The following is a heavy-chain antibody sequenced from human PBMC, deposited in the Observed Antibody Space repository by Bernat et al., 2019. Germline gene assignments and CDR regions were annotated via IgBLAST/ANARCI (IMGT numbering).Heavy chain of an antibody. D-gene: IGHD6-6*01. CDR3: ARDLLDSSSAYYYGMDV. Sequence: EVQLVESGGGLVQPGRSLRLSCAASGFTFHDYAMHWVRQVPGKGLQWVSGISWNGLSIDYGDSVKGRFTISRDNAKNSLYLQMNSLRAEDTAVYYCARDLLDSSSAYYYGMDVWGQGTTVTVSS. CDR1: GFTFHDYA. CDR2: ISWNGLSI. J-gene: IGHJ6*02. V-gene: IGHV3-9*01.